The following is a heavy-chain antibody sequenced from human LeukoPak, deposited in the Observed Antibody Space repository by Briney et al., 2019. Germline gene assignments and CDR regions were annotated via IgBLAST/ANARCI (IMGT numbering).Heavy chain of an antibody. CDR1: GYTFSDYY. V-gene: IGHV1-2*02. CDR2: INTKRGGT. CDR3: ARAYFTPDSCYFYFDY. J-gene: IGHJ4*02. Sequence: GASVKVSCKASGYTFSDYYMHWVRQAPGQGLEWMGWINTKRGGTNYAQKFQDRVTMTTDTSLSTAHMELSRLRSDDTAVYYCARAYFTPDSCYFYFDYWGPGSLVTVSS. D-gene: IGHD2-15*01.